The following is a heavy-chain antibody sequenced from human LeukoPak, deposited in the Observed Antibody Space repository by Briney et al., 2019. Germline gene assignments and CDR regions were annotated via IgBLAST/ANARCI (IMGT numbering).Heavy chain of an antibody. CDR3: AGSDYYYYMDV. J-gene: IGHJ6*03. CDR1: GGSISSSSYY. Sequence: SETLSLTCTVSGGSISSSSYYWGWIRQPPGKGLEWIGSIYHSGSTYYNPALKSRVTISVDTSKNQFSLKLSSVTAADTAVFYCAGSDYYYYMDVWGKGTTVTVSS. D-gene: IGHD3-10*01. V-gene: IGHV4-39*01. CDR2: IYHSGST.